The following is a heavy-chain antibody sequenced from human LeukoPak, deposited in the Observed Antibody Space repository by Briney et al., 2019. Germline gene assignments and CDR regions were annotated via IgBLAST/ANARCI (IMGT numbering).Heavy chain of an antibody. V-gene: IGHV3-30*18. CDR2: ISYDGSNK. Sequence: GGSLRLSCAASGFTFSSYGMHWVRQAPGKGLEWVAVISYDGSNKYYADSVKGRFTISRDNSKNTLYLQMNSLRAEDTAMYYCAKGAVTDFFDYWGQGTLVTVSS. CDR1: GFTFSSYG. CDR3: AKGAVTDFFDY. J-gene: IGHJ4*02. D-gene: IGHD4-11*01.